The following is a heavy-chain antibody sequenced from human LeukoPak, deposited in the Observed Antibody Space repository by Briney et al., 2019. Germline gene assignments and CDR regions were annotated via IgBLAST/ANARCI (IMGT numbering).Heavy chain of an antibody. CDR3: ARDPSDGTKAFDD. CDR1: GFTFSSYS. J-gene: IGHJ4*02. CDR2: ISGSGST. V-gene: IGHV3-23*01. Sequence: PGGSLRLSCVASGFTFSSYSMNWVRQAPGRGLEWVSAISGSGSTHYADSVKGRFTISRDNSKNTLYLQMNSLRDEDTAVYYCARDPSDGTKAFDDWGQGTLVTVSS.